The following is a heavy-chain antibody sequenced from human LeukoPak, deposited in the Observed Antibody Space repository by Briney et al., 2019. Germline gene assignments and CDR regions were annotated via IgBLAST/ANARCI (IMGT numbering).Heavy chain of an antibody. V-gene: IGHV3-23*01. CDR3: AKDSKKGEWLLLFDY. Sequence: GGSLRLSCAASGFTFSSYAMRWLRQAPGKGLEWVSAISGSGGSTYYADSVKGRFTISRDNSKNTLYLQMNSLRAEDTAVYYCAKDSKKGEWLLLFDYWGQGTLVTVSS. D-gene: IGHD3-22*01. J-gene: IGHJ4*02. CDR2: ISGSGGST. CDR1: GFTFSSYA.